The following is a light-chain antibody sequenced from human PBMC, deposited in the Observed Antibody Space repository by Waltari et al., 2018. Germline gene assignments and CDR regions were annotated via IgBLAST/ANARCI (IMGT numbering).Light chain of an antibody. V-gene: IGKV2-28*01. J-gene: IGKJ1*01. CDR3: MQALQTPWT. Sequence: DIVMTQSPLSLPVTPGEPASISCRSSQSLLHSNGYNYLVWYLQTPGQSPQLQIYLGSNRASGVPDRFSGSGSGTDFTLKISRVEAEDVGVYYSMQALQTPWTFGQGTKVEIK. CDR1: QSLLHSNGYNY. CDR2: LGS.